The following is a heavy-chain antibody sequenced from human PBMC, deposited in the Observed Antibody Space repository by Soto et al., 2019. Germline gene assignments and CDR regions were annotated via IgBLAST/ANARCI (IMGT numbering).Heavy chain of an antibody. J-gene: IGHJ6*02. CDR2: IYHSGST. CDR1: GGSISSGGYS. CDR3: ARARANWGLYGMDV. Sequence: QLQLQESASGLVKPSQTLSLTCAVSGGSISSGGYSWSWIRQPPGKGLEWIGYIYHSGSTYYNPSLMSRVTISVDRSKNQFSLKLSSVTAADTAVYYCARARANWGLYGMDVWGQGTTVTVSS. V-gene: IGHV4-30-2*01. D-gene: IGHD7-27*01.